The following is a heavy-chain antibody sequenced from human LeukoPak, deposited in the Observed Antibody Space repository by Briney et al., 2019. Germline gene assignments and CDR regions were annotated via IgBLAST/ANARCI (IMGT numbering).Heavy chain of an antibody. CDR1: GYTFTGYY. Sequence: ASVKVSCKASGYTFTGYYMHWVRQAPGQGLEWMGWINPNSGGTNYAQKFQGRVTMTRDTSISTAYMELSRLRSDDTAVYYCARESCSGGSCWWSFGYWGQGTLVTVSS. J-gene: IGHJ4*02. D-gene: IGHD2-15*01. CDR3: ARESCSGGSCWWSFGY. CDR2: INPNSGGT. V-gene: IGHV1-2*02.